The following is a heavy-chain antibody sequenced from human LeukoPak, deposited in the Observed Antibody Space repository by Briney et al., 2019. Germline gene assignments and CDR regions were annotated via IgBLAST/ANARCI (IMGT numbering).Heavy chain of an antibody. CDR1: GYTFTDYY. Sequence: ASVKISCKVSGYTFTDYYMHWVQQAPGKGLEWMGLVDPEDGETIYAEKFQGRVTITADTSTDTAYMELSSLRSEDTAVYYCATLWDAVVPAAGLEYFQHWGQGTLVTVSS. V-gene: IGHV1-69-2*01. D-gene: IGHD2-2*01. CDR3: ATLWDAVVPAAGLEYFQH. J-gene: IGHJ1*01. CDR2: VDPEDGET.